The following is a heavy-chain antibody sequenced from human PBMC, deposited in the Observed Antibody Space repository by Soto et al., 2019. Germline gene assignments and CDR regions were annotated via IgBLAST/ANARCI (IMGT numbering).Heavy chain of an antibody. Sequence: QVQLQESGPGLVKPSETLSLTCTVSGGSISSYYWSWIRQPPGKGLEWIGYIYYSGSTNYNPSLKSRVTITVDTSKNQFYLKLSSVTAADPAVYYCARRWGAAVDYWGQGTLGTGSS. D-gene: IGHD1-26*01. CDR2: IYYSGST. CDR3: ARRWGAAVDY. V-gene: IGHV4-59*08. CDR1: GGSISSYY. J-gene: IGHJ4*02.